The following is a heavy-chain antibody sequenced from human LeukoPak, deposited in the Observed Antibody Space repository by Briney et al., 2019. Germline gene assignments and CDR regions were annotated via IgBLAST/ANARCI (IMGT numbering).Heavy chain of an antibody. CDR1: GYSISSGYH. CDR3: ARENWVFDY. CDR2: VYRSGST. Sequence: KPSETLSLTCVVSGYSISSGYHWGWIRQPPGEGVEWIGSVYRSGSTYYNPSLKSRVTISVDTSKNQISLKVRSVTAADTAVYYCARENWVFDYWGQGILVTVSS. V-gene: IGHV4-38-2*02. D-gene: IGHD7-27*01. J-gene: IGHJ4*02.